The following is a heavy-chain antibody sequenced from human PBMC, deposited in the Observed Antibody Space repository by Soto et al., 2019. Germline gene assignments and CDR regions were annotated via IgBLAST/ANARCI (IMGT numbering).Heavy chain of an antibody. V-gene: IGHV1-18*01. D-gene: IGHD3-10*01. CDR1: GYDFNKYG. CDR2: ISGNSDNT. J-gene: IGHJ4*02. CDR3: ARDPYSGSGTYHYFDL. Sequence: ASVKVSCKASGYDFNKYGFSWVRQAPGQGPEWMAWISGNSDNTEYAQKFQDRVALNTDTSTGTAYMELRSLRSDDTAVYYCARDPYSGSGTYHYFDLWGQGTLVTVSS.